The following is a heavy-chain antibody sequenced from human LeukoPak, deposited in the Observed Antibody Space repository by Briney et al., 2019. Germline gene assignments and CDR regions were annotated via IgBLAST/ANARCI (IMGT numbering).Heavy chain of an antibody. J-gene: IGHJ4*02. CDR3: ARRGSGAGSYYYSDY. D-gene: IGHD3-10*01. Sequence: GGSLRLSCAASGFTFSGSAMSWVRQAPGEGLEWVSLVSYSGANSYYTDSVRGRFTISRDNSKDTLFLQMNSLRAEDTALYYCARRGSGAGSYYYSDYWGQGALVTVSS. CDR1: GFTFSGSA. CDR2: VSYSGANS. V-gene: IGHV3-23*01.